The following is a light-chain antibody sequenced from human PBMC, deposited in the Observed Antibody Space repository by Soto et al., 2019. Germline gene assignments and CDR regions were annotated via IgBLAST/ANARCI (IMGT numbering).Light chain of an antibody. CDR1: QSVSSK. V-gene: IGKV3-15*01. CDR2: GAS. Sequence: EIVMTQSPATLSVSPGEGATLSCRASQSVSSKLAWYQQKPGQAPRLLIHGASTRATGIPARFSGSGSGTDFTLSITSLQPEDFATYYCQQLNTYPVTFGGGTKVDIK. J-gene: IGKJ4*01. CDR3: QQLNTYPVT.